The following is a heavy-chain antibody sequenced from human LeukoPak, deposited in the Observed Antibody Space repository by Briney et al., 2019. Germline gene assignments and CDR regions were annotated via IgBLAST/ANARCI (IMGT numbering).Heavy chain of an antibody. D-gene: IGHD6-19*01. CDR1: GFTFSTYW. CDR3: AREAAVAGIYFDS. J-gene: IGHJ4*02. CDR2: ISYDDSST. Sequence: GGSLRLSCVASGFTFSTYWMHWVRQAPGKGLVWVSRISYDDSSTNYADSVKGRFSISRDNAKNTVYLQMNSLRAEDTAVYYCAREAAVAGIYFDSWGQGTLVTVSS. V-gene: IGHV3-74*01.